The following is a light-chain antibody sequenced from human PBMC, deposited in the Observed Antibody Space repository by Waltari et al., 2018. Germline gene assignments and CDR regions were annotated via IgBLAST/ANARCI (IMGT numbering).Light chain of an antibody. CDR2: EVS. CDR1: SSDVGSYNL. J-gene: IGLJ2*01. CDR3: CSYAGLVV. Sequence: QSALTQPASVSGSPGQSITISCTGTSSDVGSYNLVSWYQQHPGKAPRLMIYEVSKRPSGVSKRFSGSKSGNTASLTISGLQAEDEADYYCCSYAGLVVFGGGTKLTVL. V-gene: IGLV2-23*02.